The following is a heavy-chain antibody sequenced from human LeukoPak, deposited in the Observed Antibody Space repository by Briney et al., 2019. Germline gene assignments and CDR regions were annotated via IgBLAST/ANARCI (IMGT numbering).Heavy chain of an antibody. V-gene: IGHV4-34*01. CDR1: GGSFSGYY. CDR3: ARSRFGELLLYYFDY. D-gene: IGHD3-10*01. Sequence: SETLSLTCAVYGGSFSGYYWSWIRQPPGKGLEWIGEINHSGSTNYNPSLKSRVTISVDTSKNQFSLKLSSVTAADTAVYYCARSRFGELLLYYFDYWGQGTLVTVSS. J-gene: IGHJ4*02. CDR2: INHSGST.